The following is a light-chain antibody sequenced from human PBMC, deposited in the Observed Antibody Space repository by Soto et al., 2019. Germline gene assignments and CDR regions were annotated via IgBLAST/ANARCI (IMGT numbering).Light chain of an antibody. CDR2: GAS. CDR1: QSVSSN. Sequence: EIVMTQSPATLSVSPWERATLSCRASQSVSSNLAWYQQKPGQAPRLLIYGASTRATGIPARFSGSGSGTDFTLTISRREPEDFAVYYCQQYGSSQGTFGQGTKVDIK. J-gene: IGKJ1*01. CDR3: QQYGSSQGT. V-gene: IGKV3-15*01.